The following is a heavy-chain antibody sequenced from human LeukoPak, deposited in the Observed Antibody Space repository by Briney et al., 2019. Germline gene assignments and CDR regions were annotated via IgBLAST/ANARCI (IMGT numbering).Heavy chain of an antibody. D-gene: IGHD6-25*01. CDR2: IYYSGST. CDR1: GGSISNYY. J-gene: IGHJ5*02. V-gene: IGHV4-59*01. CDR3: ARRLATQNKTWFDP. Sequence: SETLSLTCTVSGGSISNYYWGWIRQPPGKGLEWIGYIYYSGSTNYNPSLKSRVTILIDTSKNQFSLKLSSVTAADTAVYYCARRLATQNKTWFDPWGQGALVTVSS.